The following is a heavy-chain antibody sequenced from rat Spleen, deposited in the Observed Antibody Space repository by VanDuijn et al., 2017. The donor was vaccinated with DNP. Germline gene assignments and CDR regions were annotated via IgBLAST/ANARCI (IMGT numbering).Heavy chain of an antibody. CDR3: ATGVYGGYEDWFAH. Sequence: EVQLVESGGGLVQPGRSLKLSCAASGFTFSDYNMAWVRQAPKKGLEWVATIIYDGSGTYYGDSVEGRFTISRDNAKSTLYLQMDSLRSEDTATYYCATGVYGGYEDWFAHWGQGTLVTVSS. V-gene: IGHV5S10*01. CDR2: IIYDGSGT. CDR1: GFTFSDYN. J-gene: IGHJ3*01. D-gene: IGHD1-11*01.